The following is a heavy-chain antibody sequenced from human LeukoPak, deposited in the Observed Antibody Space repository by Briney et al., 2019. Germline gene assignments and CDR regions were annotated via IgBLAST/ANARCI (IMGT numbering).Heavy chain of an antibody. CDR2: MYHSGST. Sequence: PSETLSHTCAVSGYSISSGYYWGWIRQPPGQGLGGIGSMYHSGSTYYNPSLKSRVSISVHTFKNQFSLKLSSVTAADTAVYYCARHHILWWVPSAFDIWGQGTMVTVSS. D-gene: IGHD2-21*01. V-gene: IGHV4-38-2*01. J-gene: IGHJ3*02. CDR3: ARHHILWWVPSAFDI. CDR1: GYSISSGYY.